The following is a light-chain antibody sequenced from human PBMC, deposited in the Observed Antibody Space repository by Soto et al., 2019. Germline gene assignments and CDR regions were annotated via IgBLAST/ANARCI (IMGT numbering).Light chain of an antibody. CDR2: KAS. Sequence: DIQMTLSPYTLYGSVGDRVTITCRASQTISSWLAWYQQKPGKAPKLLIYKASTLKSGVPSRSSGSGSGTEFTLTISSLQPEDFAPYYCQQPNNWSVTLGGGTKVDIK. V-gene: IGKV1-5*03. CDR1: QTISSW. CDR3: QQPNNWSVT. J-gene: IGKJ4*02.